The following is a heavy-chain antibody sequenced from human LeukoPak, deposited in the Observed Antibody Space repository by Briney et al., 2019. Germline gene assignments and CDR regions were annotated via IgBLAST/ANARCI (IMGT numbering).Heavy chain of an antibody. V-gene: IGHV4-34*01. CDR3: ARHFGDYYDSSGYLIDHFDY. CDR2: INHSGST. Sequence: SETLSLTCAVYGGSFSGYYWSWIRQPPGKGLEWIGEINHSGSTNYNPSLKSRVTISVDTSKNQFSLKLSSVTAADTAVYYCARHFGDYYDSSGYLIDHFDYWGQGTLVTVSS. D-gene: IGHD3-22*01. J-gene: IGHJ4*02. CDR1: GGSFSGYY.